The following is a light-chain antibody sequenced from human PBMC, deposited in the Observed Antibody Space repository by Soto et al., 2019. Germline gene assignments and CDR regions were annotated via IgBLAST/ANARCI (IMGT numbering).Light chain of an antibody. V-gene: IGKV3-20*01. Sequence: EIVLTQSPGTLSLSPGERATLSCRASQSVSSSFLAWYQQKPGQAPRLLIYAASSRATGIPDRFSGSGSGTDFTLTISRLEPEDFAVYYCQQYGSSPQTFGQGTKVEIE. CDR1: QSVSSSF. CDR2: AAS. J-gene: IGKJ1*01. CDR3: QQYGSSPQT.